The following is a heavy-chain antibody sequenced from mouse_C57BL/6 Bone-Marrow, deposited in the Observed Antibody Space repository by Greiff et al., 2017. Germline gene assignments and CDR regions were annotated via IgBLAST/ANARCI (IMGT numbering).Heavy chain of an antibody. CDR3: AGKFLLLREWYFDV. D-gene: IGHD1-1*01. CDR1: GYTFTSYW. Sequence: VQLQQPGAELVKPGASVKMSCKASGYTFTSYWITWVKQRPGQGLEWIGDIYPGSGSTNYNEKFKSKATLTVDTSSSTAYMQLSSLTSEDSAVYYCAGKFLLLREWYFDVWGTGTPATVSS. CDR2: IYPGSGST. J-gene: IGHJ1*03. V-gene: IGHV1-55*01.